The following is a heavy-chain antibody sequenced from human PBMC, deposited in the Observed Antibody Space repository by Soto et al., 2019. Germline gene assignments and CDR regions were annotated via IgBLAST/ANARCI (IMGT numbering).Heavy chain of an antibody. D-gene: IGHD1-26*01. CDR2: ISGSGGST. J-gene: IGHJ3*02. V-gene: IGHV3-23*01. CDR3: AKDFSGEDAFDI. Sequence: HPGGSLRLSCAASGFTFSSYAMSWVRQAPGKGLEWVSAISGSGGSTYYADSVKGRFTISRDNSKNTLYLQMNSLRAEDTAVYYCAKDFSGEDAFDIWGQGTMVTVSS. CDR1: GFTFSSYA.